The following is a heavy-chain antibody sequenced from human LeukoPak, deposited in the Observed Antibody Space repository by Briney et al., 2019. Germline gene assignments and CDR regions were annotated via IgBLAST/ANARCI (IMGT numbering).Heavy chain of an antibody. CDR3: AKAEYGDYGVFDL. CDR2: ISGSGGST. CDR1: GFTFSSYA. D-gene: IGHD4/OR15-4a*01. V-gene: IGHV3-23*01. J-gene: IGHJ4*02. Sequence: GGSLRLSCAASGFTFSSYAMSWVRQAPGKGLEWVSAISGSGGSTYYADSVKGRFTISRDNSKSTLYLQMNSLRAEDTAVYYCAKAEYGDYGVFDLWGQGTLVTVSS.